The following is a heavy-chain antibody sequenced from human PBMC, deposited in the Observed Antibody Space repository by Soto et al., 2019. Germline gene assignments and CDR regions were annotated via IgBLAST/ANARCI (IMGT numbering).Heavy chain of an antibody. CDR1: GGTFSSYA. CDR3: AISQYYDSSGSHPDYYYGMDV. V-gene: IGHV1-69*13. J-gene: IGHJ6*02. Sequence: SVKVSCKAAGGTFSSYAISWVRQAPGQGLEWMGGIIPISGTANYAQKFQGRVTITADESTSTAYMELSSLRSEDTAVYYCAISQYYDSSGSHPDYYYGMDVWGQGTTVTAP. D-gene: IGHD3-22*01. CDR2: IIPISGTA.